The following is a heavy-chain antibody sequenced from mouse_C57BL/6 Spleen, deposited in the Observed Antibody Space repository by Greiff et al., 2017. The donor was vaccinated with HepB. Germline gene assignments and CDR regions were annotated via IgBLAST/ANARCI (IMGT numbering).Heavy chain of an antibody. CDR1: GYTFTDYE. V-gene: IGHV1-15*01. CDR3: TSQGDSNHWYFDV. Sequence: QVQLKQSGAELVRPGASVTLSCKASGYTFTDYEMHWVKQTPVHGLEWIGAIDPETGGTAYNQKFKGKAILTADKSSSTAYMELRSLTSEDSAVYYCTSQGDSNHWYFDVWGTGTTVTVSS. CDR2: IDPETGGT. D-gene: IGHD2-5*01. J-gene: IGHJ1*03.